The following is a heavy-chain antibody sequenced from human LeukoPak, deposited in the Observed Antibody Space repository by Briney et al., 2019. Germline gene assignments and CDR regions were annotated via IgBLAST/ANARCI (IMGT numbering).Heavy chain of an antibody. J-gene: IGHJ4*02. V-gene: IGHV1-2*02. CDR3: ARGFEMAPSSPFDY. Sequence: GASVKVSCKASGYTFTGSYMHWVRQAPGQGLEGMGWINLNSGGTNYAQKFQVRVTMTRDTSISTAYMELSRLRSDDTAVYYCARGFEMAPSSPFDYWGQGTLVTVSS. D-gene: IGHD5-24*01. CDR1: GYTFTGSY. CDR2: INLNSGGT.